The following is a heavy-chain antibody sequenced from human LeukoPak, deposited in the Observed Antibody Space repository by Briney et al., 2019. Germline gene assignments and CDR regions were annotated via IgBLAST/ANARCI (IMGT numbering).Heavy chain of an antibody. CDR3: ARLRPRSDAFDI. D-gene: IGHD5-24*01. CDR1: GGSISSYY. CDR2: IYYSGST. V-gene: IGHV4-59*08. J-gene: IGHJ3*02. Sequence: SETLSLTCTVSGGSISSYYWSWIRQPPGKGLEWIGYIYYSGSTNYNPSLKSRVTISVDTSKNQFSLKLSSVTAADTAVYYCARLRPRSDAFDIWGQETMVTVSS.